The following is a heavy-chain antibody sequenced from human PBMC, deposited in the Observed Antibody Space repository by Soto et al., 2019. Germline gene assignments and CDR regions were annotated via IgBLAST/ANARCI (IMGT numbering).Heavy chain of an antibody. Sequence: SETLSLTCTVSGGSISSSSYYWGWIRQPPGKGLEWIGSIYYSGSTYYNPSLKSRVTISVDTSKNQFSLKLSSVTAADTAVYYCARQYYGSGKFDYWGQGTLVTVSS. V-gene: IGHV4-39*01. CDR2: IYYSGST. CDR3: ARQYYGSGKFDY. CDR1: GGSISSSSYY. D-gene: IGHD3-10*01. J-gene: IGHJ4*02.